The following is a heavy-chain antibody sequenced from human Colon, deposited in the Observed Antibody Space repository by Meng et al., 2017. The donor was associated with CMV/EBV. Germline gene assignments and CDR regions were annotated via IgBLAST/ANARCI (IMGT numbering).Heavy chain of an antibody. V-gene: IGHV4-59*01. CDR3: ARVEDSYYYYGMDV. CDR1: GGSISSYY. Sequence: SETLSLTCTVSGGSISSYYWSWIRQPPGKGLEWIGYIYYSGSTNYNHSLKSRVTISVDTSKNQFSLKLSSVTATDTAVYYCARVEDSYYYYGMDVWGQGTTVTVSS. J-gene: IGHJ6*02. CDR2: IYYSGST.